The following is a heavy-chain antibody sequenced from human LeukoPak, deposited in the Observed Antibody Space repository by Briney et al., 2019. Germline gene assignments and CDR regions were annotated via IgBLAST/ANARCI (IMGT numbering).Heavy chain of an antibody. Sequence: PGGSLRLSCAASGFTFSNFAMIWVRQAPGKGLEWVSAISGSGDKTHYADSVKGRFTISRDNSKSVLYMQMNNLRLEDTAVYYCGEGHWGRGTLVTVFS. CDR2: ISGSGDKT. J-gene: IGHJ4*02. CDR3: GEGH. V-gene: IGHV3-23*01. CDR1: GFTFSNFA.